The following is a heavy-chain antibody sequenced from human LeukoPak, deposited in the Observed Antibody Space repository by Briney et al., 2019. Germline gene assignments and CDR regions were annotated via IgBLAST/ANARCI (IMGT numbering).Heavy chain of an antibody. CDR2: ISGSGGST. V-gene: IGHV3-23*01. Sequence: AGGSLRLSCAASGLTFSSYAMSWVRQAPGKGLEWVSAISGSGGSTYYADSVKGRFTISRDNSKNTLYLQMNSLRAEDTAVYYCARDSAGGGPYYFDYWGQGTLVTVSS. J-gene: IGHJ4*02. CDR1: GLTFSSYA. CDR3: ARDSAGGGPYYFDY. D-gene: IGHD3-10*01.